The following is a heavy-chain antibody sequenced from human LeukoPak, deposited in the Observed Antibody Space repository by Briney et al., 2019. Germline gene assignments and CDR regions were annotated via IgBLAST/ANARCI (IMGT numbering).Heavy chain of an antibody. CDR2: ISAYNGNT. D-gene: IGHD3-22*01. J-gene: IGHJ4*02. CDR1: GYTFTSYG. CDR3: ARYKRGKGLYYYDSSGYLDY. V-gene: IGHV1-18*01. Sequence: ASVKVSRKASGYTFTSYGISWVRQAPGQGLEWMGWISAYNGNTNYAQKLQGRVTMTTDTSTSTAYMELRSLRSDDTAVYYCARYKRGKGLYYYDSSGYLDYWGQGTLVTVSS.